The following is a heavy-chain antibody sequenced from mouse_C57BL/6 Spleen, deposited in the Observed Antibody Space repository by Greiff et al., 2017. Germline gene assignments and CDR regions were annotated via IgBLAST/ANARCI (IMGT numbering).Heavy chain of an antibody. CDR3: ARSGAYGNYYWYFDV. V-gene: IGHV1-53*01. D-gene: IGHD2-10*02. J-gene: IGHJ1*03. CDR1: GYTFTSYW. Sequence: VKLQQPGTELVKPGASVKLSCKASGYTFTSYWMHWVKQRPGQGLEWIGNINPSNGGTNYNEKFKSKATLTVDKSSSTAYMQLSSLTSEDSAVYYCARSGAYGNYYWYFDVWGTGTTVTVSS. CDR2: INPSNGGT.